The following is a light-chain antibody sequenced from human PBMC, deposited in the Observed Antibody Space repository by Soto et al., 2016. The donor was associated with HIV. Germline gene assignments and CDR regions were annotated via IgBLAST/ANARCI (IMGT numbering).Light chain of an antibody. Sequence: DIQMTQSPSSLSASVGDRVTITCQASQDISNFLNWYQQKPGKAPKLLIYDAPNLDTGVPSRFSGGGSGTDFTFTISSLQPEDIATYYCLQDYSHPFTFGQGTRVETK. V-gene: IGKV1-33*01. CDR1: QDISNF. J-gene: IGKJ2*01. CDR2: DAP. CDR3: LQDYSHPFT.